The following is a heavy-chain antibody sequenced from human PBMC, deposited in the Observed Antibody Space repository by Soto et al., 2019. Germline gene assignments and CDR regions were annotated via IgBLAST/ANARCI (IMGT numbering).Heavy chain of an antibody. CDR1: GGSISSYY. Sequence: SLTCTVSGGSISSYYWSWIRQPPGKGLEWIGYIYYSGSTNYNPSLKSRVTISVDTSKNQFSLKLSSVTAADTAVYYCARDSVKGYYGSGSYSWFDPWGQGTLVTVSS. V-gene: IGHV4-59*01. J-gene: IGHJ5*02. CDR3: ARDSVKGYYGSGSYSWFDP. CDR2: IYYSGST. D-gene: IGHD3-10*01.